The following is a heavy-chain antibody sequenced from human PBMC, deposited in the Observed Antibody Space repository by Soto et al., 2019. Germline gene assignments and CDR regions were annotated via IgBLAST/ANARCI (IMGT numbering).Heavy chain of an antibody. D-gene: IGHD3-10*01. CDR2: MNPNSGNP. CDR1: GYTFTSYD. Sequence: QVQLVQSGAEVKKPGASVKVSCKASGYTFTSYDINWVRQATGQGLEWMGWMNPNSGNPGYAQKFQGRVTITRNTSIRTPYMELSSLRSEDTAVYYCARVFPRRGPPGYWGQGTLVTVSS. CDR3: ARVFPRRGPPGY. V-gene: IGHV1-8*01. J-gene: IGHJ4*02.